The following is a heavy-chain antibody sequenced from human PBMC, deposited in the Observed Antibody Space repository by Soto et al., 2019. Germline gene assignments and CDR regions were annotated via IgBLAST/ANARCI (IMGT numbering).Heavy chain of an antibody. CDR2: IYHSGST. CDR1: GGSIRSSNW. Sequence: SETLSLTCAVSGGSIRSSNWWRWVRQPPGKGLEWIGEIYHSGSTNYNPSLKSRVTISVDKSKNQFSLKLSSVTAADTAVYYCARVSGSYYYGMHVWGQGTTVTVSS. CDR3: ARVSGSYYYGMHV. V-gene: IGHV4-4*02. J-gene: IGHJ6*02. D-gene: IGHD1-26*01.